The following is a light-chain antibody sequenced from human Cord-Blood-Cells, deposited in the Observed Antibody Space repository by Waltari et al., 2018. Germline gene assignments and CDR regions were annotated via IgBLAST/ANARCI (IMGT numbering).Light chain of an antibody. CDR2: GAS. J-gene: IGKJ2*01. V-gene: IGKV3-15*01. CDR3: QQYNNWPPVT. Sequence: EIVMTQSPATMSVSPGERATLSCRASQSVSSNLAWYQQKPVQAPRLLIYGASTRSTGIAARFSGSGSGTEFTLTISSLQSEDFAVYYCQQYNNWPPVTFGQGTKLEIK. CDR1: QSVSSN.